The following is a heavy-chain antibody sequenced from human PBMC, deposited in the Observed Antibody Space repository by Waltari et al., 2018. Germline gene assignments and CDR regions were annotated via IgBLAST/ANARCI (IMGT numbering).Heavy chain of an antibody. Sequence: HVQLVESGGGVVQPGRSLRLSCAASGFIFSSPAMHWVRQAPGKGLEWVAVISYDGSDKYHADSVKGRFSISRDNSRNTLYLQMNSLRAEDTAVYYCARLFVDLFTGAHGAFDVWGQGTMVTVSS. D-gene: IGHD3-9*01. V-gene: IGHV3-30*04. CDR2: ISYDGSDK. CDR1: GFIFSSPA. CDR3: ARLFVDLFTGAHGAFDV. J-gene: IGHJ3*01.